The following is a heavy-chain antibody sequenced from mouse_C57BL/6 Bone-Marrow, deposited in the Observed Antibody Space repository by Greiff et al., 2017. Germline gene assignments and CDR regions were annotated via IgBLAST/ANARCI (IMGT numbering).Heavy chain of an antibody. V-gene: IGHV1-62-2*01. J-gene: IGHJ2*01. Sequence: VKLMESGAELVKPGASVKLSCKASGYTFTEYTIHWVKQRSGQGLEWIGWFYTGSGSIKYNENFKDKATLTAYKSSSTVYMELSRLTSEDSAVYFCAKHEWNDSFDYWGQGTILTVSS. D-gene: IGHD2-4*01. CDR2: FYTGSGSI. CDR1: GYTFTEYT. CDR3: AKHEWNDSFDY.